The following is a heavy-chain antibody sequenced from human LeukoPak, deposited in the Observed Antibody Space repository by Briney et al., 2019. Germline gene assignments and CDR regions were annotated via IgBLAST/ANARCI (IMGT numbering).Heavy chain of an antibody. CDR2: INHSGST. J-gene: IGHJ4*02. Sequence: SETLSLTCAVYGGSFSGYYWSWIRQPPGKGLEWIGEINHSGSTNYNPSLKGRVTISVDTSKNQFSPKLSSVTAADTAVYYCQSRSGDYWGQGTLVTVSS. V-gene: IGHV4-34*01. CDR3: QSRSGDY. D-gene: IGHD1-1*01. CDR1: GGSFSGYY.